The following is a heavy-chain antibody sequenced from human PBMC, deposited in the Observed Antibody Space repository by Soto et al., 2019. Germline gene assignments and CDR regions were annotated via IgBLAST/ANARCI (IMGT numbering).Heavy chain of an antibody. CDR1: GDSIISSDFY. J-gene: IGHJ5*02. CDR3: ARHSLALRKNNWFDP. CDR2: IFYLGSS. D-gene: IGHD3-3*02. V-gene: IGHV4-39*01. Sequence: LSLTCTVSGDSIISSDFYWGWVRQPPGKGLERIGSIFYLGSSYYNPSLKSRVTMSVDTSKNQFSLRLRSVTAADTALYFCARHSLALRKNNWFDPWGQGIMVTVSS.